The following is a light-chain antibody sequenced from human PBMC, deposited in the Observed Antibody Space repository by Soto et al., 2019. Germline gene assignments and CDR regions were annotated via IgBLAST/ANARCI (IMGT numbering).Light chain of an antibody. V-gene: IGKV1-8*01. Sequence: PSSFSASTGDRVTITCRASHGISSYLAWYQQKPGKAPKLLIYAASTLQSGVPSRFSGSGSGTDFTLTISCLQSEDFATYYCQHYYSYPRTFGQGIKVDIK. CDR2: AAS. J-gene: IGKJ1*01. CDR1: HGISSY. CDR3: QHYYSYPRT.